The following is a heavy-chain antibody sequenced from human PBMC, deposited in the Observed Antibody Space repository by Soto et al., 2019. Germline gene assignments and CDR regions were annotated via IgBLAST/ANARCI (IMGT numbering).Heavy chain of an antibody. CDR3: SRGRLRKPLDY. CDR2: IWYDGSNK. Sequence: PGGSLRLSCAASGFTFIGYGMHWVRQAPGKGLEWVAVIWYDGSNKYYADSVKGRFTITRDNSKNTLYLQMHSLRAEDTAVYYCSRGRLRKPLDYWGQGTRGAVSS. CDR1: GFTFIGYG. J-gene: IGHJ4*03. D-gene: IGHD6-6*01. V-gene: IGHV3-33*08.